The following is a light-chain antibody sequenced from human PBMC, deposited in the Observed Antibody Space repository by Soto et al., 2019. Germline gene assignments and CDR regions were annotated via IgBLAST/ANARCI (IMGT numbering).Light chain of an antibody. CDR2: KAS. V-gene: IGKV1-5*03. J-gene: IGKJ1*01. Sequence: DIQMTQSPSTLSASVGDRVTITCRASQSVSDWLAWYQQKPGKAPKLLIYKASSLQSGVPSRFSGSGSGTEFTLTISILQPDDFATYYCQQYNTSWTFGQGNKVEIK. CDR3: QQYNTSWT. CDR1: QSVSDW.